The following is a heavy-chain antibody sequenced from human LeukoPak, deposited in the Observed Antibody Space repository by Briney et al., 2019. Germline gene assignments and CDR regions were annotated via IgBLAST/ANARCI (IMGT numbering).Heavy chain of an antibody. CDR3: ARARDYGDYAWGY. V-gene: IGHV4-59*01. CDR1: GGSISSYY. CDR2: IYYSGST. Sequence: SETLSLTCTVSGGSISSYYWSWIRQPPGKGLEWIGYIYYSGSTNYNPSLKSRVTISVDTSKNQFSLKLSSVTAADTAVYYCARARDYGDYAWGYWGQGTLVTVSS. D-gene: IGHD4-17*01. J-gene: IGHJ4*02.